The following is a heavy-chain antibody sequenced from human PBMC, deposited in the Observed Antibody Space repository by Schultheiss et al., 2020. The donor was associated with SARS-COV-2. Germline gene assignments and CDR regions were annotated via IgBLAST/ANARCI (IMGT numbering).Heavy chain of an antibody. V-gene: IGHV4-30-2*01. Sequence: SETLSLTCAVSGGSISSGGYSWSWIRQPPGKGLEWIGYIYHSGSTYYNPSLKSRVTISVDRSKNQFSLKLSSVTAADTAVYYCARGQLVRPTVVTPFDYWGQGTLVTVSS. D-gene: IGHD4-23*01. CDR3: ARGQLVRPTVVTPFDY. CDR1: GGSISSGGYS. J-gene: IGHJ4*02. CDR2: IYHSGST.